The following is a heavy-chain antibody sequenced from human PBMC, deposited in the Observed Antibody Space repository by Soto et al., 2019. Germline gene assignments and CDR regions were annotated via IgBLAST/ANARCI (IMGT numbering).Heavy chain of an antibody. CDR2: ISSSSSYI. J-gene: IGHJ5*02. CDR3: ARDRFREDIVVVPAANWFDP. CDR1: GFTFSSYS. V-gene: IGHV3-21*01. Sequence: GGSLRFSCAASGFTFSSYSMNWVRQAPGKGLEWVSSISSSSSYIYYADSVKGRFTISRDNAKNSLYLQMNSLRAEDTAVYYCARDRFREDIVVVPAANWFDPWGQGTLVTVSS. D-gene: IGHD2-2*01.